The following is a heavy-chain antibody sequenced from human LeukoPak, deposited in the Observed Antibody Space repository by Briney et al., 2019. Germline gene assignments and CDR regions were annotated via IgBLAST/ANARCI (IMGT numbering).Heavy chain of an antibody. CDR1: GFTFSSYA. CDR3: ARGHEYRGHGQDC. D-gene: IGHD5-12*01. J-gene: IGHJ4*02. V-gene: IGHV3-64*01. Sequence: PGGSLRLSCAASGFTFSSYAMHWVRQAPGKGLEYVSAIDYNGGSTYYANSVRGRFTISRDNSKNTLYLQMGSLSTEDTAVYFCARGHEYRGHGQDCWGQGALVTVSS. CDR2: IDYNGGST.